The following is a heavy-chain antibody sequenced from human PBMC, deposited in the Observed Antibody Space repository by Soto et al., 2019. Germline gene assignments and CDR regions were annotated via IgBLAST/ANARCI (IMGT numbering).Heavy chain of an antibody. D-gene: IGHD1-26*01. Sequence: QVQLVQSGAEVRKPGSSVKVSCTASGGTFDTYAVSWVRQAPGQGLEWMGGIIPMFGTPYYGQRLQGRVTISADESTGTAYMELSSLRSEDTAVYYCARDRDFGNYFDSAYWGQGTLVTVSS. V-gene: IGHV1-69*01. CDR2: IIPMFGTP. CDR1: GGTFDTYA. CDR3: ARDRDFGNYFDSAY. J-gene: IGHJ4*02.